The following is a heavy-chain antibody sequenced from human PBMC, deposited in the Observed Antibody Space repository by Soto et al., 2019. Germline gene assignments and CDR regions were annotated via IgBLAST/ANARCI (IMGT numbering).Heavy chain of an antibody. CDR1: GFSLSTSGVG. J-gene: IGHJ5*02. Sequence: SGPTLVKPTQTLTLTCTFSGFSLSTSGVGVGWIRQPPGKALEWLALIYWDDDKRYSPSLKSRLTITKDTSKNQVVLTMTNMDPVDTATYYCAHSVFACSSTSCYNWDNWFDPWGQGTLVTVSS. CDR3: AHSVFACSSTSCYNWDNWFDP. CDR2: IYWDDDK. D-gene: IGHD2-2*02. V-gene: IGHV2-5*02.